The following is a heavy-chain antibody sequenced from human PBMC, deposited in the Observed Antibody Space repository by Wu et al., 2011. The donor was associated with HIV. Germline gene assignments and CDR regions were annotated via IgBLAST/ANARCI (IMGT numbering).Heavy chain of an antibody. CDR1: GGTFSTYA. J-gene: IGHJ5*02. Sequence: QVQLVQSGAEVKKPGSSVKVSCKASGGTFSTYAFSWVRQAPGQGPEWMGRVIPILGTTNYAQKFQGRVTITADESTSTTYLELSSLRSEDTAVYYCARGPYYYDSSGYHNWFDPWGQGTLVTVSS. CDR3: ARGPYYYDSSGYHNWFDP. V-gene: IGHV1-69*11. D-gene: IGHD3-22*01. CDR2: VIPILGTT.